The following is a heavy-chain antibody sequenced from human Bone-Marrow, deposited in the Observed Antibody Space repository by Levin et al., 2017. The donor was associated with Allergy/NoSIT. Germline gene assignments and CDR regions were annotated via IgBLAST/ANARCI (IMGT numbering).Heavy chain of an antibody. D-gene: IGHD1-20*01. CDR1: GGSISSGGQS. J-gene: IGHJ4*02. CDR2: FFHSGRS. Sequence: SQTLSLTCAVSGGSISSGGQSWGWIRQPPGRGLEWIGDFFHSGRSYYNPSLSSRVSISVDKSKNQFSLNLDSVTAADTAVYYCVREDNWNYFDYWGLGILVTVSS. V-gene: IGHV4-30-2*01. CDR3: VREDNWNYFDY.